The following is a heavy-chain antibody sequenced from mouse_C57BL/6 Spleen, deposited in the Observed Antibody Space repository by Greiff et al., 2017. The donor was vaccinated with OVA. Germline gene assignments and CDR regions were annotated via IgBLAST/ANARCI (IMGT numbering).Heavy chain of an antibody. CDR2: IHPNSGST. V-gene: IGHV1-64*01. CDR1: GYTFTSYW. D-gene: IGHD2-4*01. J-gene: IGHJ2*01. Sequence: VQLQQPGAELVKPGASVKLSCKASGYTFTSYWMHWVKQRPGQGLEWIGMIHPNSGSTNYNEKFKSKATLTVDKSSSTAYMQLSSLTSEDSAVYYCARTYDYDVAGFDYWGQGTTLTVSS. CDR3: ARTYDYDVAGFDY.